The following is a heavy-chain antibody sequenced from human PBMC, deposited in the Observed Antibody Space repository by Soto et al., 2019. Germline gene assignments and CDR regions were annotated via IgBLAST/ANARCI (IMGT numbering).Heavy chain of an antibody. D-gene: IGHD4-17*01. CDR2: IYYSGST. V-gene: IGHV4-61*01. J-gene: IGHJ4*02. Sequence: QVQLQESGPGLVKPSETLSLTCTVSGGSVSSGSYYWSWIRQPPGKGLEWIGYIYYSGSTNYNPSLKSRVTISVDPSKNQFSLKLSSVTAADTAVYYCARVYYGDYDYFYYWGQGTLVTVSS. CDR1: GGSVSSGSYY. CDR3: ARVYYGDYDYFYY.